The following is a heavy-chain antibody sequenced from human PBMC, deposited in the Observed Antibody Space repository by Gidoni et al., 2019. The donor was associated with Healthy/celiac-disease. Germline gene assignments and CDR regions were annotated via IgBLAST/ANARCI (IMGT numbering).Heavy chain of an antibody. CDR1: RFTFGDYA. V-gene: IGHV3-49*03. Sequence: EVQLVESGGGLVQPVRSLRPSCTASRFTFGDYAMSWFRQAPGKGLGWVGFIRSKAYGGTTEYAASVKGRFTISRDDYKSIAYQQMNSRKTEDTAVYYCTRGWIQLWFPYDAFDIWGQGTMVTVSS. CDR2: IRSKAYGGTT. D-gene: IGHD5-18*01. J-gene: IGHJ3*02. CDR3: TRGWIQLWFPYDAFDI.